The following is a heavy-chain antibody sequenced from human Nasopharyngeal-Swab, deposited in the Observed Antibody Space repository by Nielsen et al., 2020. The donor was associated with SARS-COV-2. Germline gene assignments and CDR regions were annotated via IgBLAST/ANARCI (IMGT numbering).Heavy chain of an antibody. CDR1: GGSISSYY. CDR2: IYYSGST. Sequence: SETLSLTCTVSGGSISSYYWSWIRQPPGKGLEWIGYIYYSGSTNYNPSLKSRVTISVDTSKNQFSLKLSSVTAADTAVYYCARDMVDDYGDAGPSYYYGMDVWGQGTTVTVSS. J-gene: IGHJ6*02. CDR3: ARDMVDDYGDAGPSYYYGMDV. V-gene: IGHV4-59*01. D-gene: IGHD4-17*01.